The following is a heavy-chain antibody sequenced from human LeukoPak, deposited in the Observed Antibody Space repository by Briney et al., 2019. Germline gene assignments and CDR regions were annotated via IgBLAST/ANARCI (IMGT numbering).Heavy chain of an antibody. CDR3: ARYLDYGGNSRVFQH. CDR2: IYYSGST. D-gene: IGHD4-23*01. V-gene: IGHV4-39*01. CDR1: GGSISSSSSY. Sequence: PSETLSLTCTVSGGSISSSSSYWGWIRQPPGKGLEWIGSIYYSGSTYYNPSLKSRVAISVDTSKNQFSLKLSSVTAADTAVYYCARYLDYGGNSRVFQHWGQGTLVTVSS. J-gene: IGHJ1*01.